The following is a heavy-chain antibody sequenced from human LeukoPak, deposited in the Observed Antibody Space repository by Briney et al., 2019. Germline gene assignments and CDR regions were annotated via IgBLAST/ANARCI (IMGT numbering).Heavy chain of an antibody. J-gene: IGHJ3*02. Sequence: PSQTLSLTCTVSGGSISSGGYYWSWIRQPPGKGLEWIGDIYYSGFTNYNPSHQSRVTISVDTSKNQFSLKLSSVTAADTGVYYCARHDGYSSGWYGAFDIWGRGTMVTVSS. D-gene: IGHD6-19*01. V-gene: IGHV4-61*08. CDR3: ARHDGYSSGWYGAFDI. CDR2: IYYSGFT. CDR1: GGSISSGGYY.